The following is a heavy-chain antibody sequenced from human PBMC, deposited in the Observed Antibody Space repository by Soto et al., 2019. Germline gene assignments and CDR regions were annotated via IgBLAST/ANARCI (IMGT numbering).Heavy chain of an antibody. J-gene: IGHJ5*02. CDR3: ARGKRIAAAGTSSSWFDP. V-gene: IGHV4-31*03. CDR2: IYYSGST. Sequence: KPSETLSLTCTVSGGSISSGGYYWSWIRQHPGKGLEWIGYIYYSGSTYYNPSLKSRVTISVDTSKNQFSLKLSSVTAADTAVYYCARGKRIAAAGTSSSWFDPWGQGTLVTVSS. CDR1: GGSISSGGYY. D-gene: IGHD6-13*01.